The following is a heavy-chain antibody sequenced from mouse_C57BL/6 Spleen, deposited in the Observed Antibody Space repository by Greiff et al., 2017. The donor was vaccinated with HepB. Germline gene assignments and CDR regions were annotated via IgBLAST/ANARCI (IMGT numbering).Heavy chain of an antibody. CDR3: ARGGLGWYFDV. V-gene: IGHV1-78*01. CDR2: IYPRDGST. CDR1: GYTFTDYT. J-gene: IGHJ1*03. D-gene: IGHD2-2*01. Sequence: QVQLQQSDAELVKPGASVKISCKASGYTFTDYTIHWMKQRPEQGLEWIGDIYPRDGSTKYNEKFKGKATLTADKSSSTAYMQLNSLTSEDSAVYFCARGGLGWYFDVWGTGTTVTVSS.